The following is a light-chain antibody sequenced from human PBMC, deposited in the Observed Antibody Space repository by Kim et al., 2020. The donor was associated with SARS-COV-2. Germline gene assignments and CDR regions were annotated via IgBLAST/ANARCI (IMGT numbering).Light chain of an antibody. CDR3: QQYHTGAT. J-gene: IGKJ1*01. CDR1: QSINNW. CDR2: EAS. V-gene: IGKV1-5*03. Sequence: CESIGDRVSFAGRASQSINNWLAWYQQKPGKAPNLLVYEASKLESGVPSRCSGSGSGTEFTLTISSLQPDDFAAYDCQQYHTGATFGQGTKVDIK.